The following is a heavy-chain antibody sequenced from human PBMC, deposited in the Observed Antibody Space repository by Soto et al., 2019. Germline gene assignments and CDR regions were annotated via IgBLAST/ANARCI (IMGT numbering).Heavy chain of an antibody. J-gene: IGHJ5*02. CDR3: ARGSTWFDP. V-gene: IGHV4-34*01. Sequence: SETLSLTCAVYGGSFSGYYWSWIRQPPGKGLEWIGEINHSGSTNYNPSLKSRATISVDTSKNQFSLKLSSVTAADTAVYYCARGSTWFDPWGQGTLVTVSS. CDR2: INHSGST. CDR1: GGSFSGYY.